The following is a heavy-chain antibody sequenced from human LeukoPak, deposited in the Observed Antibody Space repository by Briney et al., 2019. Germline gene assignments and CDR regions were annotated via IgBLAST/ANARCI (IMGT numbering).Heavy chain of an antibody. J-gene: IGHJ4*02. D-gene: IGHD3-22*01. Sequence: KTSETLSLTCTVSGGSISSSSYYWGWIRQPPGKGLEWIGSIYYSGSTYYNPSLKSRVTISVDTSKNQFSLKLSSVTAADTAVYYCAREHYYDSSGYYQRQYYFDYWGQGTLVTVSS. V-gene: IGHV4-39*07. CDR2: IYYSGST. CDR1: GGSISSSSYY. CDR3: AREHYYDSSGYYQRQYYFDY.